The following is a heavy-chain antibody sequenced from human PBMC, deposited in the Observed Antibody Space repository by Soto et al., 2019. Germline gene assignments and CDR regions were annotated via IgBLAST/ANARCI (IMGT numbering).Heavy chain of an antibody. CDR3: ARDRSPYYYDSSRSGAFDI. D-gene: IGHD3-22*01. CDR2: IIPIFGTA. J-gene: IGHJ3*02. Sequence: SVKVSCKASGGTFSSYAISWVRQAPGQGLEWMGGIIPIFGTANYARKFQGRVTITADESTSTAYMELSSLRSEDTAVYYCARDRSPYYYDSSRSGAFDIWGQGTMVTVSS. CDR1: GGTFSSYA. V-gene: IGHV1-69*13.